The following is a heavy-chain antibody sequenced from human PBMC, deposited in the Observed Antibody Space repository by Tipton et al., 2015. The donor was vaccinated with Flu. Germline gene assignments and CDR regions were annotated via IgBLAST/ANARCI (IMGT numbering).Heavy chain of an antibody. CDR1: GGSFSGYY. Sequence: TLSLTCAVYGGSFSGYYWSWIRQPPGKGLEWIGEINHSGSTNYNPSLKSRVTISVDTSKNQFSLKLSSVTAADTAVYYCARADTSSIAARGGMDVWGQGSPVTVSS. D-gene: IGHD6-6*01. CDR3: ARADTSSIAARGGMDV. CDR2: INHSGST. V-gene: IGHV4-34*01. J-gene: IGHJ6*02.